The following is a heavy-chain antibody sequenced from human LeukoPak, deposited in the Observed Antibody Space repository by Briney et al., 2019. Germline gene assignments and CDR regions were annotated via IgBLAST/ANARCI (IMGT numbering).Heavy chain of an antibody. Sequence: SEALSLSCIVPGGSMRGYYTCWMRATPGERVERAWYPSYSGGTNYNRSLKRRVTISVDTSQKQLSLKLSSVTAADTAVYYCGRDLWYYESSGYPNWGQGALVTVGS. CDR2: PSYSGGT. CDR1: GGSMRGYY. CDR3: GRDLWYYESSGYPN. V-gene: IGHV4-59*01. J-gene: IGHJ4*02. D-gene: IGHD3-22*01.